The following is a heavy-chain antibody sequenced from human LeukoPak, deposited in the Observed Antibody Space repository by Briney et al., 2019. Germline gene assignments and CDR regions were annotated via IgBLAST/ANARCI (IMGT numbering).Heavy chain of an antibody. D-gene: IGHD2-8*02. V-gene: IGHV3-7*01. CDR1: GFTFSRHW. CDR3: ARDGGHSTDLDY. Sequence: GGSLRLSCATSGFTFSRHWMSWVRQAPGKGPEWVANIKQDGSERYYVHSVKGRFTISRDNAKTSLYLQMNSLRAEDTAVYYCARDGGHSTDLDYWGQGISVTVSS. J-gene: IGHJ4*02. CDR2: IKQDGSER.